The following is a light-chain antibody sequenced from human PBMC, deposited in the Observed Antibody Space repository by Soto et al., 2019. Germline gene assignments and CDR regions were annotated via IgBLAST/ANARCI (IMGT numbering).Light chain of an antibody. V-gene: IGKV3-15*01. CDR3: QQYQNLWT. CDR1: QTIYSN. Sequence: IMMTQSPATLSVSLGERATLSCRAGQTIYSNVAWYQQRPGQAPRLLIYRASTRATGVPARFSGSGSGTEFALTISSRQSEDFANYYCQQYQNLWTLGQGTKVEIK. J-gene: IGKJ1*01. CDR2: RAS.